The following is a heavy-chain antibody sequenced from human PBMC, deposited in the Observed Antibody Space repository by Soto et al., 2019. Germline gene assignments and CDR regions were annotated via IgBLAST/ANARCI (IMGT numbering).Heavy chain of an antibody. CDR2: IYHSGST. CDR3: ATPSYSTPTAYYYGFDV. J-gene: IGHJ6*02. V-gene: IGHV4-30-2*06. D-gene: IGHD5-18*01. CDR1: GGTITSGRSS. Sequence: QLQLQESGSGLVKPSQTLSLTCSVSGGTITSGRSSWNWIRQSPGKGLEWIAYIYHSGSTYYNPSLKSRVTISVDRSENQFSLKLTSVTAADTAVYYCATPSYSTPTAYYYGFDVWGQGTTVIVSS.